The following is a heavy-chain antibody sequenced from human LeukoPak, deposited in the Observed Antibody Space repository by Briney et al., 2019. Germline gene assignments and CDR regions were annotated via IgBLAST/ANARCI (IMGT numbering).Heavy chain of an antibody. V-gene: IGHV4-61*02. CDR1: GGSISSGSYY. Sequence: SETLSLTCTVSGGSISSGSYYGGWVRQRGGRGLEWIGRIYTSGSTNYNPSRKSRVTTSVNTSKNQFSLKLSSVTAADTAVYYCARDPSSYWYFDLWGRGTLVTVSS. J-gene: IGHJ2*01. CDR2: IYTSGST. CDR3: ARDPSSYWYFDL.